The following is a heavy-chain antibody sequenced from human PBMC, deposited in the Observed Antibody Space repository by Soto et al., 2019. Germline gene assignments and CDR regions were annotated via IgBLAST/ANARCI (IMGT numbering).Heavy chain of an antibody. CDR2: VFYTGRA. CDR1: AASFSKYY. CDR3: ARDGDGRMTTNPYYYNGMDV. Sequence: KASETLSLTCTVSAASFSKYYWSWIRQPPGKGLEWIGYVFYTGRANYNASLKSRVSISLDTSNYQFSLKLSSVTAADTAVYYCARDGDGRMTTNPYYYNGMDVWGPGTTVTVSS. D-gene: IGHD4-4*01. V-gene: IGHV4-59*01. J-gene: IGHJ6*02.